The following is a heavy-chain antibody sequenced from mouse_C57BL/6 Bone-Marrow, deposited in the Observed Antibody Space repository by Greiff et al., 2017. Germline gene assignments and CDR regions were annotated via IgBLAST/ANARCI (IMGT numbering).Heavy chain of an antibody. CDR2: IYPGSGST. J-gene: IGHJ1*03. D-gene: IGHD2-5*01. CDR1: GYTFTSYW. Sequence: QVQLQQPGAELVKPGASVKMSCKASGYTFTSYWITWVKQRPGQGLEWIGDIYPGSGSTNYNEKFKSKATLTVDTSSSTAYMQLSSLASEDSAGYADARPCYSNSWYFDVWGTGTTVTVSS. CDR3: ARPCYSNSWYFDV. V-gene: IGHV1-55*01.